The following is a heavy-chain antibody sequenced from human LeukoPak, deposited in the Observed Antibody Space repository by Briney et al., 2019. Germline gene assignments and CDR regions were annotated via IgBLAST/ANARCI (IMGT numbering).Heavy chain of an antibody. CDR3: ARVEVDKDSSGYSFDY. CDR2: ISGSGGST. Sequence: QPGGSLRLSCAASGFTFSSYAMSWVRQAPGKGLEWVSAISGSGGSTYYADSVKGRFTISRDNSKNTLYLQMNSLRAEDTAVYYCARVEVDKDSSGYSFDYWGQGTLVTVSS. V-gene: IGHV3-23*01. D-gene: IGHD3-22*01. CDR1: GFTFSSYA. J-gene: IGHJ4*02.